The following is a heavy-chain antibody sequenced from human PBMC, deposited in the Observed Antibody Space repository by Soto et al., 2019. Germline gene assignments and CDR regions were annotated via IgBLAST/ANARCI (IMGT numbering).Heavy chain of an antibody. D-gene: IGHD6-13*01. CDR1: GFTFSSYS. Sequence: PGGSLRLSCAASGFTFSSYSMNWVRQAPGKGLEWVSSISSSSSYIYYADSVKGRFTISRDNAKNSLYLQMNSLRAEDTAVYYCARVYSSSWYYWFDPWGQGTLVTVSS. J-gene: IGHJ5*02. V-gene: IGHV3-21*01. CDR3: ARVYSSSWYYWFDP. CDR2: ISSSSSYI.